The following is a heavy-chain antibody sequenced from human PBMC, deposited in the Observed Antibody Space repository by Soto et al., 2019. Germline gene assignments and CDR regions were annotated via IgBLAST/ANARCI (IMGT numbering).Heavy chain of an antibody. CDR2: IYYSGST. J-gene: IGHJ5*02. CDR3: ARDVFGGLAANWFDP. Sequence: SETLSLTCTVSGGSISSYYWSWIRQPPGKGLEWIGYIYYSGSTNYNPSLKSRVTISVDTSKNQFSLKLSSVTAADTAVYYCARDVFGGLAANWFDPWGQGTLVTVSS. D-gene: IGHD3-3*01. V-gene: IGHV4-59*01. CDR1: GGSISSYY.